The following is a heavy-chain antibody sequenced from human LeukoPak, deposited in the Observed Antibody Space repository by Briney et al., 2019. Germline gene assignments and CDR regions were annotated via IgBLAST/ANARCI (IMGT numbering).Heavy chain of an antibody. CDR3: ARGASGWARYYYYYMDV. J-gene: IGHJ6*03. V-gene: IGHV4-39*07. D-gene: IGHD4/OR15-4a*01. CDR2: IYYSGST. Sequence: SETLSLTCTVSGGSISSSSYYWGWIRQPPGKGLGGMGGIYYSGSTYYNPSLKSRVTISVDTSKNQFSLKLSSVTAADTAVYYCARGASGWARYYYYYMDVWGKGTTVTVSS. CDR1: GGSISSSSYY.